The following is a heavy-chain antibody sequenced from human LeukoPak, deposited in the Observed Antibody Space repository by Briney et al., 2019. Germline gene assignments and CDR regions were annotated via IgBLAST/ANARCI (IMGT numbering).Heavy chain of an antibody. CDR2: IYYSGST. V-gene: IGHV4-59*01. D-gene: IGHD1-14*01. CDR1: GGSISSYH. CDR3: ARDHTGGWEPPRGDYGMDV. J-gene: IGHJ6*02. Sequence: PSETLSLTCTVSGGSISSYHWSWIRQPPGKGLEWIGYIYYSGSTNYNPSLKSRVTISVDTSKNQFSLKLSSVTAADTAVYYCARDHTGGWEPPRGDYGMDVWGQGTTVTVSS.